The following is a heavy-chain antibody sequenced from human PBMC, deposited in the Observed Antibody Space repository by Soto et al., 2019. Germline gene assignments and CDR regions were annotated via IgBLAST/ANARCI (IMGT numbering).Heavy chain of an antibody. D-gene: IGHD3-22*01. J-gene: IGHJ4*02. CDR3: ARDVMGHDTYDTIGYCFDR. V-gene: IGHV1-46*01. CDR1: GYSFTNFH. CDR2: VDPSGGIT. Sequence: QAQLSQFGAEVKKPGASVKVSCKASGYSFTNFHIHWVRQAPGQGLEWMGMVDPSGGITRDAQRLQGRVTLTRAAATRPVYMELRRLTRADTAVYYCARDVMGHDTYDTIGYCFDRWGQGCLVSVSS.